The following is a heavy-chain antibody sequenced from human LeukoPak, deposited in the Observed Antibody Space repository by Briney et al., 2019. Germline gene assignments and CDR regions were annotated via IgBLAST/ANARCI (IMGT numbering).Heavy chain of an antibody. D-gene: IGHD2-2*01. Sequence: SVKVSCKASGGTFISYAISWVRQAPGQGLEWMGGIIPIFCTANYAQKFQGRVTITADESTSTAYMELSSLRSEDTAVYYFARDWAYCSSTSCYNCFDPWGQGTLVTVSS. CDR3: ARDWAYCSSTSCYNCFDP. CDR1: GGTFISYA. J-gene: IGHJ5*02. V-gene: IGHV1-69*01. CDR2: IIPIFCTA.